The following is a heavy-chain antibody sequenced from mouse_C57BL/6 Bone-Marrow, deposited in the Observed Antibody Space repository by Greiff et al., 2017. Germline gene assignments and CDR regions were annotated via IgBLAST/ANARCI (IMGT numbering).Heavy chain of an antibody. D-gene: IGHD2-4*01. V-gene: IGHV1-69*01. J-gene: IGHJ3*01. CDR3: ARPPYDYDGFAY. CDR1: GYTFTSYW. Sequence: VQLQQPGAELVMPGASVKLSCKASGYTFTSYWMHWVKQRPGQGLEWIGEIDPSDSYTNYNQKFKGKSTLTVDKSSSTAYMQLSSLTSEDSAVYYCARPPYDYDGFAYWGQGTLVTVSA. CDR2: IDPSDSYT.